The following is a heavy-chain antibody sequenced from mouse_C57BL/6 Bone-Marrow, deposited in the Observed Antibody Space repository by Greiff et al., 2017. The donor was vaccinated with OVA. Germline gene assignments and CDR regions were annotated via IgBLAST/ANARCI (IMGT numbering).Heavy chain of an antibody. CDR3: ARTRDYGAMDY. V-gene: IGHV2-2*01. D-gene: IGHD2-4*01. Sequence: VQLQQSGPGLVQPSPSLSITCTASGFSLTSYGVHWVRQSPGQGLEWLGVIWTGGGTDYNAAFISRLSTSKDNSKSQVFFKMNSVQADDTAIYYWARTRDYGAMDYGGQGTSVTVSA. CDR1: GFSLTSYG. J-gene: IGHJ4*01. CDR2: IWTGGGT.